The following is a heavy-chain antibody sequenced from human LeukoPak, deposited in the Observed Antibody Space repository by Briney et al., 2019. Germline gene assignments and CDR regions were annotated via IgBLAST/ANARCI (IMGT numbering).Heavy chain of an antibody. V-gene: IGHV1-8*01. CDR1: GYTFTSYD. D-gene: IGHD4-23*01. Sequence: GASVKVSCKASGYTFTSYDINWVRQATGQGLEWMGWMNPNSGNTGYAQKFQGRVTMTRNTSISTAYMELSSLRSEDTAVYYCAATTTVVTGGVYYGLDVWGQGTTVTVSS. CDR2: MNPNSGNT. CDR3: AATTTVVTGGVYYGLDV. J-gene: IGHJ6*02.